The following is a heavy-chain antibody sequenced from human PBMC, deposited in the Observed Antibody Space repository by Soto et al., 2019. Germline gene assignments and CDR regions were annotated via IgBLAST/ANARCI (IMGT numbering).Heavy chain of an antibody. CDR3: ARPSIAAAGNYYYYYMDV. CDR1: GGSISSGGYY. J-gene: IGHJ6*03. CDR2: IYYSGST. D-gene: IGHD6-13*01. V-gene: IGHV4-31*03. Sequence: SETLSLTCTVSGGSISSGGYYWSWIRQHPGKGLEWIGHIYYSGSTYYNPSLKSRVTISVDTSKNQFSLKLSSVTAADTAVYYCARPSIAAAGNYYYYYMDVWGKGTTVTVSS.